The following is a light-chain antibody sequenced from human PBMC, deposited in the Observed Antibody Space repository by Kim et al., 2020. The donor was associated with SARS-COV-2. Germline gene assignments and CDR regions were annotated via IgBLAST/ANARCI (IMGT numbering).Light chain of an antibody. J-gene: IGKJ2*01. CDR1: PSISTW. V-gene: IGKV1-5*03. CDR2: LAS. CDR3: QHYRRFPYT. Sequence: SASVGARVTIPCRASPSISTWLAWYHPKPGKAPNLLIYLASTLQSGVPSRFRGSGSGTEFTLTIYSLQPDDFATYYCQHYRRFPYTFGQGTKLEI.